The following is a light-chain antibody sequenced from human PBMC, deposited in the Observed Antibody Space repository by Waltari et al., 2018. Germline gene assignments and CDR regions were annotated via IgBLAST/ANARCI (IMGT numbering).Light chain of an antibody. V-gene: IGKV4-1*01. J-gene: IGKJ2*01. CDR1: QSVLYSPNNKNS. CDR2: WAS. CDR3: LQYYSSPPVYT. Sequence: DIGMTQSPDSLAVSLGARATINCKTSQSVLYSPNNKNSLAWYQQKPGQPPKLLIYWASTRESGVPDRFSGGGSGTEFTLTISSLQAEDVAVYYCLQYYSSPPVYTFGPGTKLEIK.